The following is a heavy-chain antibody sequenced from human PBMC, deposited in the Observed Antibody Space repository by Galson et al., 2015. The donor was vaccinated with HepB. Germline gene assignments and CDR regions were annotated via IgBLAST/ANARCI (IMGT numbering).Heavy chain of an antibody. CDR3: ASWRGSGYYFYAFDI. V-gene: IGHV3-74*01. Sequence: SLRLSCAASGFTFSSYWMHWVRQAPGKGLVWVSRINSDGSSTSYADSVKGRFTISRDNAKNTLYLQMNSLRAEDTAVYYCASWRGSGYYFYAFDIWGQGTMVAVSS. J-gene: IGHJ3*02. D-gene: IGHD3-22*01. CDR1: GFTFSSYW. CDR2: INSDGSST.